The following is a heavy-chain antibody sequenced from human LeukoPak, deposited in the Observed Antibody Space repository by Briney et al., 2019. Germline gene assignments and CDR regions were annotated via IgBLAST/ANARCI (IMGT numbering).Heavy chain of an antibody. CDR2: NSSSGRSS. CDR3: GREIPSGSYAPDY. CDR1: GFTFSSYS. Sequence: GGSLRLSCAASGFTFSSYSMNWVRQAPGKGLAWVSYNSSSGRSSLYADSVKGRFTVSRDNAKNSLYLQMNNLRAEDTAVYYCGREIPSGSYAPDYWGQGILVIVSS. D-gene: IGHD1-26*01. J-gene: IGHJ4*02. V-gene: IGHV3-21*05.